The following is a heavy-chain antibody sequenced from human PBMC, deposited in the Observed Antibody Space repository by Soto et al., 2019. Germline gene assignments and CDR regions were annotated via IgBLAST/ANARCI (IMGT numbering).Heavy chain of an antibody. D-gene: IGHD1-7*01. CDR3: AKDQRGWNYVVSSGVSDY. Sequence: EVQLLESGGGLVQPGGSLRLSCAASGFTFSSYAMSWVRQAPGKGLEWVSAISGSGGSTYYADSVKGRFTISRDNSKNTLYLQMHSLRAEDTAVYYCAKDQRGWNYVVSSGVSDYWGQGTLVTVSS. CDR1: GFTFSSYA. V-gene: IGHV3-23*01. CDR2: ISGSGGST. J-gene: IGHJ4*02.